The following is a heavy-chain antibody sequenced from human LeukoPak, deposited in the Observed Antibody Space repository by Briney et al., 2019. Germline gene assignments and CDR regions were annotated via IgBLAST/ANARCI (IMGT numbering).Heavy chain of an antibody. CDR1: GYSISSGYY. CDR3: ASERRPLSSSGAVFDY. V-gene: IGHV4-38-2*02. Sequence: SETLSLTCTVSGYSISSGYYWGWIRQPPGKGLEWIGSIYHSGSTYYNPSLKSRVTISVDTSKNQFSLKLSSVTAADTAVYYCASERRPLSSSGAVFDYWGQGTLVTVSS. D-gene: IGHD6-6*01. J-gene: IGHJ4*02. CDR2: IYHSGST.